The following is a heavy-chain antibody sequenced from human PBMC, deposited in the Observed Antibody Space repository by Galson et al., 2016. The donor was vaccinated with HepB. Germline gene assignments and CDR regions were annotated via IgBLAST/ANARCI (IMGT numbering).Heavy chain of an antibody. V-gene: IGHV5-10-1*01. CDR3: ATAIREGAFDF. Sequence: QSGAEVTKPGDSLKISCKGSGFTLSTYWISWVRQMPGKGLEWMGRIDPTDSYTNYSPSFQGHVSLSADKSITTAYLQWSSLKASDTAMYYCATAIREGAFDFWGQGTMVTVSS. CDR2: IDPTDSYT. CDR1: GFTLSTYW. J-gene: IGHJ3*01.